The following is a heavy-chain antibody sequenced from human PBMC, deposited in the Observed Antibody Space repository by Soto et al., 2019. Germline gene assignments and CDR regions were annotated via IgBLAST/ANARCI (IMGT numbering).Heavy chain of an antibody. Sequence: QLQLQESGSGLVKPSQTLSLTCAVSGGSISAAGDSWSWIRQPPGGGLEWIGYISHSGTFLYNPSLKTRLTMSLDRSNNQFSLTLNSVTAADTAVYYCARAQFYSGSGRYNNLMFDPWGQGTQVIVSS. CDR1: GGSISAAGDS. D-gene: IGHD3-10*01. V-gene: IGHV4-30-2*01. CDR2: ISHSGTF. CDR3: ARAQFYSGSGRYNNLMFDP. J-gene: IGHJ5*02.